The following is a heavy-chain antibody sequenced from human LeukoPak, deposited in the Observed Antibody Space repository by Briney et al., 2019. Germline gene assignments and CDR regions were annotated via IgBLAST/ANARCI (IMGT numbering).Heavy chain of an antibody. J-gene: IGHJ3*02. CDR3: ARAVAAEDAFDI. CDR2: MNPTSGKA. D-gene: IGHD6-13*01. CDR1: GYTFTNYD. Sequence: GASVKDSCKASGYTFTNYDVNWVRQATGQGLEWVGWMNPTSGKAGFAQRFQGRVSMTRNISISTAYMELSSLRSDDTAVYYCARAVAAEDAFDIWGQGTMVTVSS. V-gene: IGHV1-8*01.